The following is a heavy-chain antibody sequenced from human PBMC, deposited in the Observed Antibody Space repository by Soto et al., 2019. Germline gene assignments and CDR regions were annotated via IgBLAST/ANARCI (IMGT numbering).Heavy chain of an antibody. CDR2: IYSGGST. J-gene: IGHJ2*01. CDR1: GFTVSSHY. CDR3: ARDYYGGNSRYFDL. V-gene: IGHV3-66*01. Sequence: EVPLVESGGGLVQPGGSLRLSCAASGFTVSSHYMSWVRQAPGKGLEWVSVIYSGGSTYYTDSVKGRFTISRDNSKNTLCLQMTSLRAEDTAVYYCARDYYGGNSRYFDLWGRGTLVTVSS. D-gene: IGHD2-21*02.